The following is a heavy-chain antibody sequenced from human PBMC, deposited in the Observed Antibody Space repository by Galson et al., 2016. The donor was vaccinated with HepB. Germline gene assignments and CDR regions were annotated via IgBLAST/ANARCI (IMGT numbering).Heavy chain of an antibody. D-gene: IGHD5-12*01. CDR3: TRDRRRGYSGRYFDY. CDR1: GFTFSDYY. V-gene: IGHV3-11*05. Sequence: SLRLSCAASGFTFSDYYMSWIRQAPGKGLEWVSYISSSSSFTNYADSVKGRVTISRDHAKNSLYLEVNSLRADDTAVYYCTRDRRRGYSGRYFDYWGQGTLVTVSS. J-gene: IGHJ4*02. CDR2: ISSSSSFT.